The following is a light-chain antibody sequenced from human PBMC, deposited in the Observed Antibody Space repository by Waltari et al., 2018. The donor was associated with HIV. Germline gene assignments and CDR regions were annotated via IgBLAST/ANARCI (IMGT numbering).Light chain of an antibody. CDR3: QSYDNSLSGTYV. CDR2: GNT. CDR1: NSNIGADYD. Sequence: QSVLTQPPSMSGLPGQRLPISFTGSNSNIGADYDVHWFQHLPGTAPKVLIYGNTNRPSGVPDRFSGSKSGASASLVITGLQAEDEADYYCQSYDNSLSGTYVFGGGTKVNVL. J-gene: IGLJ1*01. V-gene: IGLV1-40*01.